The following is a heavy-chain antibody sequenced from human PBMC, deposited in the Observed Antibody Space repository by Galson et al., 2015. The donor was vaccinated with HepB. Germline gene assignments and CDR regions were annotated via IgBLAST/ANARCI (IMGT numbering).Heavy chain of an antibody. Sequence: SLRLSCAGSGFTFSNYHMNWVRQAPGKGLEWVSSISWKSDRIGYADSVKGRFTISRDNAKNSLYLQMNSLRPEDTALYYCAKDIYTGGAAASFDYWGQGTLVTVSS. D-gene: IGHD6-13*01. CDR3: AKDIYTGGAAASFDY. J-gene: IGHJ4*02. CDR2: ISWKSDRI. V-gene: IGHV3-9*01. CDR1: GFTFSNYH.